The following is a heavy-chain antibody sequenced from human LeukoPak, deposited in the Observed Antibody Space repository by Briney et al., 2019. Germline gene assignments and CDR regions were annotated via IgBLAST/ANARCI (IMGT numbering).Heavy chain of an antibody. J-gene: IGHJ6*02. Sequence: GESLKISCKGSGYIFANNWIGWVRQMPGKGLEWMGSIYPGDSDTRNSPSFQGQVTISVDKSISTAYLQWSSLKASDTAKYYCARHRGIAAVGQIPCGMDVWGQGSTVTVSS. CDR1: GYIFANNW. CDR2: IYPGDSDT. V-gene: IGHV5-51*01. D-gene: IGHD6-13*01. CDR3: ARHRGIAAVGQIPCGMDV.